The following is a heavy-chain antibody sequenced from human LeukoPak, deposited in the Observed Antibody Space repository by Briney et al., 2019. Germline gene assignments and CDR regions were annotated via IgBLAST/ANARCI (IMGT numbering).Heavy chain of an antibody. CDR1: GYDFANYW. Sequence: HGESLKISCQGPGYDFANYWIGWVRQPPGRGLEWMGIAHPATSIIHYGPSFQGQVTISFDRSLSTAYLQWTSLKASDSGMYFCARRKFYDTYLDPWGRGTLVTVSS. CDR2: AHPATSII. V-gene: IGHV5-51*01. J-gene: IGHJ5*02. CDR3: ARRKFYDTYLDP. D-gene: IGHD2/OR15-2a*01.